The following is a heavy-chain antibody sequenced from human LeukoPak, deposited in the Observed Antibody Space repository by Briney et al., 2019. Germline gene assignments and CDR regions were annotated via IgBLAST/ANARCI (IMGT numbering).Heavy chain of an antibody. CDR1: GGTFSSYA. CDR3: ARPGTTSDAFDI. J-gene: IGHJ3*02. CDR2: IIPIFGTA. V-gene: IGHV1-69*13. D-gene: IGHD1-1*01. Sequence: SVKVSCKASGGTFSSYAISWVRQAPGQGLEWMGGIIPIFGTANYAQRFQGRVTITADESTSTAYMELSSLRSEDTAVYYCARPGTTSDAFDIWGQGTMVTVSS.